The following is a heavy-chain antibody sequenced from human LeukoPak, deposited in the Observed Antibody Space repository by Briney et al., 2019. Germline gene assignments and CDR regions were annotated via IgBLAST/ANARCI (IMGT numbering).Heavy chain of an antibody. CDR2: IWSDGSNK. V-gene: IGHV3-33*01. CDR3: ARGDGSGDY. CDR1: GFTFCNYG. Sequence: GGSLRLSCAASGFTFCNYGMHWVRQAPGKGLEWVAIIWSDGSNKYYGDSVKGRFTISRDNSKNTLYLQMNSLRAEDTAVYYCARGDGSGDYWGQGTLVTVSS. J-gene: IGHJ4*02. D-gene: IGHD3-10*01.